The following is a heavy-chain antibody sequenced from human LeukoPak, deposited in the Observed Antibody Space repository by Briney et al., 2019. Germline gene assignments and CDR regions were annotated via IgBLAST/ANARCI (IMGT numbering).Heavy chain of an antibody. J-gene: IGHJ4*02. CDR2: IYYSGST. CDR1: GGSISSYY. CDR3: ARYYYDSSGYPIFDY. V-gene: IGHV4-59*01. Sequence: SETLSLTCTVSGGSISSYYWNWIRQPPGKGLEWIGYIYYSGSTNYNPSLKSRVTISVDTSKNQFSLKLSSVIAADTAVYYCARYYYDSSGYPIFDYWGQGTLVTVSS. D-gene: IGHD3-22*01.